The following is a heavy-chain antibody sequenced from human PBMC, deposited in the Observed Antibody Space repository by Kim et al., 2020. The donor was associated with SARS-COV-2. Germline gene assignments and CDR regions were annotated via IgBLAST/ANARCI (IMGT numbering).Heavy chain of an antibody. V-gene: IGHV3-33*01. J-gene: IGHJ6*02. CDR3: ARTPSYYYVMDV. Sequence: YAEPLKGLFTSARDNSKVTLYLQMNSLRAEDTAVYYFARTPSYYYVMDVWGQGTTVTVSS.